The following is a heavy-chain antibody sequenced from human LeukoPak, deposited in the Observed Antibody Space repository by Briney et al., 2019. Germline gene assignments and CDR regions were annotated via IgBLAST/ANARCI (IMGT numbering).Heavy chain of an antibody. V-gene: IGHV3-73*01. CDR3: ARYNFYGGAPFDY. CDR1: GFTFSGSA. Sequence: GGSLRLSCAASGFTFSGSAMHWVRQASGKGLEWVGRIRSKANHYATAYAASVKGRFTVSRDDSKNTAYLQMDSLKTEDTAVYYCARYNFYGGAPFDYWGQGTLVIVSS. J-gene: IGHJ4*02. D-gene: IGHD5/OR15-5a*01. CDR2: IRSKANHYAT.